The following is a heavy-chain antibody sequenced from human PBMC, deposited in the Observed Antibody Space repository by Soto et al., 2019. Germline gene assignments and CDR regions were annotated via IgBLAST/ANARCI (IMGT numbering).Heavy chain of an antibody. V-gene: IGHV1-69*01. J-gene: IGHJ6*02. Sequence: QVQLVQSGAEVNKPGSSVKVSCKASGGTLNYDAFTWVRQAPGQGLEWMGGIIPVFHTANYAQKFQGRVTITADESTRTVYMEVKSLRSDDTAVCYCARVRPSDYVGNYNNGMDVWGQGTTVTVSS. D-gene: IGHD6-25*01. CDR3: ARVRPSDYVGNYNNGMDV. CDR2: IIPVFHTA. CDR1: GGTLNYDA.